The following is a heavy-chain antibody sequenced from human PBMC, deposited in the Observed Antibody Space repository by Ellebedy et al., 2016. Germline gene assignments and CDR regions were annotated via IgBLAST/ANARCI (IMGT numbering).Heavy chain of an antibody. CDR3: ARVVITWRGHYGMDV. J-gene: IGHJ6*02. D-gene: IGHD3-22*01. CDR1: GFTFGSNS. CDR2: ISSSSSSI. V-gene: IGHV3-21*01. Sequence: GGSLRLSCAASGFTFGSNSMNWVRQAPGKGLEWVSSISSSSSSIYYADSVKGRFTVSRDNAKNSLYLQMKSLRAEDTAVYYCARVVITWRGHYGMDVWGRGTTVTVSS.